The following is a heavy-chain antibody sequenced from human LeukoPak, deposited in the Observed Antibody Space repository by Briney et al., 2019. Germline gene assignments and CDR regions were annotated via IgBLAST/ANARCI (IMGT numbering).Heavy chain of an antibody. CDR2: ITGSGDST. Sequence: GGSLRLSCAASGFTFSNYAMSWVRQAPGKGLQWVSAITGSGDSTYYADSVKGRFTISGDNSKNRLYLQMNRLRAEDTAVYYCAKDFVVVPGNVNYFAFWGQGTLVTVSS. CDR3: AKDFVVVPGNVNYFAF. V-gene: IGHV3-23*01. D-gene: IGHD2-21*02. CDR1: GFTFSNYA. J-gene: IGHJ4*02.